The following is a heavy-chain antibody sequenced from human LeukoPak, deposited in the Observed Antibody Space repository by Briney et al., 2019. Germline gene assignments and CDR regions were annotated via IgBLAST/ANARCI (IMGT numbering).Heavy chain of an antibody. V-gene: IGHV3-48*04. CDR3: ARDRDCSGGSCPNDAFDI. CDR2: ISSSSSTM. Sequence: PGGSLRLSCAASGFTFSSYSMNWVRQAPGKGLEWVSYISSSSSTMYYADSVKGRFTISRDNAKNTLYLQMNSLRAEDTAVYYCARDRDCSGGSCPNDAFDIWGQGTMVTVSS. CDR1: GFTFSSYS. D-gene: IGHD2-15*01. J-gene: IGHJ3*02.